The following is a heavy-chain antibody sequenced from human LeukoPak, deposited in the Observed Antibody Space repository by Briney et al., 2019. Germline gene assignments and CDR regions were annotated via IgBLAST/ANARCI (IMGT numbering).Heavy chain of an antibody. V-gene: IGHV3-23*01. J-gene: IGHJ4*02. CDR2: ISGSGGST. CDR3: ARGGAARGRFEN. CDR1: GFTFSGYA. Sequence: GGSLRLSCAASGFTFSGYAMSWVRQAPGKGLEWVSAISGSGGSTYYADSVKGRFTISRDNSKNTLYLQMNSLRAEDTAVYYCARGGAARGRFENWGQGTLVTVSS. D-gene: IGHD6-25*01.